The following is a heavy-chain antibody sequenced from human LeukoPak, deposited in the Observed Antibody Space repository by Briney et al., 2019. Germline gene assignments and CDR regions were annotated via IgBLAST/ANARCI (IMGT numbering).Heavy chain of an antibody. D-gene: IGHD3-22*01. CDR2: INPSGGST. V-gene: IGHV1-46*04. Sequence: ASVKVSCKASGYTFTSYYMHWVRQAPGQGLEWMGIINPSGGSTSYAQKLQGRVTMTRDTSTSTVCMELSSLRSEDTAVYYCARGGQRGYDRDYFDYWGQGTLVTVSS. J-gene: IGHJ4*02. CDR3: ARGGQRGYDRDYFDY. CDR1: GYTFTSYY.